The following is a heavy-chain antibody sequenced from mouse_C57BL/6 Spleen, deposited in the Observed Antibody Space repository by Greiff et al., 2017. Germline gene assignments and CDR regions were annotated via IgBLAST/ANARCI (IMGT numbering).Heavy chain of an antibody. CDR3: ARDGNYGFY. CDR1: GYAFSSSW. Sequence: QVQLQPSGPELVKPGASVKISCKASGYAFSSSWMNWVKQRPGKGLEWIGRIYPGDGDNNYNGKFKGQATLTADKSSSTAYMQLRSLTSEDSTVYFCARDGNYGFYWGQGTTLTVSS. CDR2: IYPGDGDN. D-gene: IGHD2-1*01. J-gene: IGHJ2*01. V-gene: IGHV1-82*01.